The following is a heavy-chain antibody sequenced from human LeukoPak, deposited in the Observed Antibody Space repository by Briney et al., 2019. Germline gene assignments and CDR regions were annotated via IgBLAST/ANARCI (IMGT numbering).Heavy chain of an antibody. CDR1: GFTFSSYW. CDR2: IKQDGSAK. J-gene: IGHJ4*02. D-gene: IGHD4-17*01. V-gene: IGHV3-7*01. Sequence: GGSLRLSCAASGFTFSSYWMSWVRQAPGRGLEWVANIKQDGSAKYYVDSVKGRFTISRDNAKNSLYLQMNSLRAEDTAVYYCARDSGYGDYESFDYWGQGTLVTVSS. CDR3: ARDSGYGDYESFDY.